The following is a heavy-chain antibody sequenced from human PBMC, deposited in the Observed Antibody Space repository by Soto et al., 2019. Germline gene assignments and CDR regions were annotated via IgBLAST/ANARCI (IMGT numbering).Heavy chain of an antibody. Sequence: QVQLQQWGAGLLKPSETLSLTCAVYGGSFSGYYWSWIRQPPGKGLEWIGEINHSGSTNYNPSLKSRVTISVDTSKNQFSLKLSSVTAADTAVYYCARMGPHSPSLSSGWYYQIAYYFDYWGQGTLVTVSS. V-gene: IGHV4-34*01. CDR3: ARMGPHSPSLSSGWYYQIAYYFDY. CDR1: GGSFSGYY. CDR2: INHSGST. D-gene: IGHD6-19*01. J-gene: IGHJ4*02.